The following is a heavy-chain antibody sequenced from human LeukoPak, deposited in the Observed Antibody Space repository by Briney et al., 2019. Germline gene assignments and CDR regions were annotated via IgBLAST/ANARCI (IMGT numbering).Heavy chain of an antibody. V-gene: IGHV5-51*01. CDR3: ARRCRRELLAEGGSADY. Sequence: GESLKISCKGSGYSFTSYWIGWVRQMPGKGLEWMGIIYPGDSDTRYSPSFQGQVTISADKSISTAYLQWSSLKASDTAMYYCARRCRRELLAEGGSADYWGQGTLVTVSS. CDR2: IYPGDSDT. J-gene: IGHJ4*02. CDR1: GYSFTSYW. D-gene: IGHD1-26*01.